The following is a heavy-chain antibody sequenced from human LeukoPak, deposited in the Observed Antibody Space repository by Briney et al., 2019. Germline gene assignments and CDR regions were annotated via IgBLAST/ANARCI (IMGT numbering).Heavy chain of an antibody. CDR3: AKDRWELLGLFDY. Sequence: GGSLRLSCAASGSTISTYWMSWVRQAPGKGLEWVSAISGSGGSTYYADSVKGRFTISRDNSKNTLYLQMNSLRAEDTAVYYCAKDRWELLGLFDYWGQGTLVTVSS. D-gene: IGHD1-26*01. J-gene: IGHJ4*02. V-gene: IGHV3-23*01. CDR2: ISGSGGST. CDR1: GSTISTYW.